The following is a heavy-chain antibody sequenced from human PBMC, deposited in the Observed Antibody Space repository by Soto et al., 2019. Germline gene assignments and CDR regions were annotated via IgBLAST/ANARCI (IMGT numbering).Heavy chain of an antibody. CDR3: AKDRGGFAGGWEYFDY. CDR1: GFTFSSYT. D-gene: IGHD6-19*01. CDR2: ISGRGDAK. J-gene: IGHJ4*02. Sequence: EVQLLESGGGLIQPGGSLTLSCASSGFTFSSYTMGWVRQAPGRGLEWVSSISGRGDAKYYANSVRGRFTISRDNSENTLYLHMNNLNAEDTAFYYCAKDRGGFAGGWEYFDYWGQGALVTVSS. V-gene: IGHV3-23*01.